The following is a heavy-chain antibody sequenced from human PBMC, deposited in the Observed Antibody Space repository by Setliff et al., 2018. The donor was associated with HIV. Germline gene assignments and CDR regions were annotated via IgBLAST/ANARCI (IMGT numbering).Heavy chain of an antibody. D-gene: IGHD2-21*01. V-gene: IGHV4-61*09. Sequence: SETLSLTCTVSGGSISSGHYYWSWIRQPAGKGLEWIGHIYSSGSTNYNPSLKSRVTISVDTTKNQFSLKLSSVTAADTAVYYCAKQYCGGDCYSDSYYYMDVWGKGTTVTVSS. CDR2: IYSSGST. J-gene: IGHJ6*03. CDR3: AKQYCGGDCYSDSYYYMDV. CDR1: GGSISSGHYY.